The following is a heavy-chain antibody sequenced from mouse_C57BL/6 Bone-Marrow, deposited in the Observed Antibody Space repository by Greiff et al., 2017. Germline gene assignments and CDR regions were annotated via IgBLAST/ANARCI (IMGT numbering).Heavy chain of an antibody. CDR2: ISDGGSYT. J-gene: IGHJ4*01. CDR3: ARIYYDYLYAMDY. Sequence: EVKVVESGGGLVKPGGSLKLSCAASGFTFSSYAMSWVRQTPEKRLEWVATISDGGSYTYYPDNVKGRFTIARDNAKNNLYLQMSHLKSEDTAMYYCARIYYDYLYAMDYWGQGTSVTVSS. CDR1: GFTFSSYA. D-gene: IGHD2-4*01. V-gene: IGHV5-4*03.